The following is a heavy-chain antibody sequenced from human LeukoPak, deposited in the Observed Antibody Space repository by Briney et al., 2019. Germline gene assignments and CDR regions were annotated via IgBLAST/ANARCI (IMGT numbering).Heavy chain of an antibody. CDR3: ARGLKTDYYYFDY. CDR2: MNPNSGNT. D-gene: IGHD3-10*01. Sequence: ASVKVSCKASGYTFTSYDINWVRRATGQGLEWMGWMNPNSGNTGYAQKFQGRVTMTRNTSISTAYMELSSLRSEDTAVYYCARGLKTDYYYFDYWGQGTLVTVSS. V-gene: IGHV1-8*01. J-gene: IGHJ4*02. CDR1: GYTFTSYD.